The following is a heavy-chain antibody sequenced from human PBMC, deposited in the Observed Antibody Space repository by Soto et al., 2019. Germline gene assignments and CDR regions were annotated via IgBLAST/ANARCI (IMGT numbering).Heavy chain of an antibody. CDR1: GYTFTRYA. CDR3: ARERDTSRYYYYYYMDV. CDR2: INAGNGNT. V-gene: IGHV1-3*01. Sequence: ASVKVSWKASGYTFTRYAMHWGRQAPGQRLEWMGWINAGNGNTKYSQKFQGRVTITRDTSASTAYMELSSLRSEDTAVYYCARERDTSRYYYYYYMDVWGKGTTVTVSS. J-gene: IGHJ6*03. D-gene: IGHD6-13*01.